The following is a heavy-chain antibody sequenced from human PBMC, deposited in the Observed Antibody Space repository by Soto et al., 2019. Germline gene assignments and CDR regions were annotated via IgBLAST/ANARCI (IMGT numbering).Heavy chain of an antibody. CDR1: GGSVSSGIYY. J-gene: IGHJ4*02. Sequence: TSETLSLTCAVSGGSVSSGIYYWTWIGHPPGRGLEWIGYIYYTGSTDSNPSLKSRVTISLDRSRNQFSLNLKSVTAADTAVYYCVRVPGGLYRGSDYWGQGTLVTVSS. CDR3: VRVPGGLYRGSDY. CDR2: IYYTGST. V-gene: IGHV4-61*01. D-gene: IGHD1-26*01.